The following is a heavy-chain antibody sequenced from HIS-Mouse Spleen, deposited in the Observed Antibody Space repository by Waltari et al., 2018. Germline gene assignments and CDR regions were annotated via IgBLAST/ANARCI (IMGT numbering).Heavy chain of an antibody. Sequence: QLQLQESGPGLVKPSETLSLTCTVSGGPISSSSYDWGWIRQPPGKGLEWIGSIYYGGSTYYNPSLKSRVTISVDTSKNQFSLKLSSVTATDTAVYYCAREIPYSSSWYDWYFDLWGRGTLVTVSS. CDR3: AREIPYSSSWYDWYFDL. D-gene: IGHD6-13*01. J-gene: IGHJ2*01. CDR2: IYYGGST. V-gene: IGHV4-39*07. CDR1: GGPISSSSYD.